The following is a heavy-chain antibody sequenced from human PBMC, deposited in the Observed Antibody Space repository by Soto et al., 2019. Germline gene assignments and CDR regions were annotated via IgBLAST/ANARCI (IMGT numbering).Heavy chain of an antibody. D-gene: IGHD5-18*01. J-gene: IGHJ4*02. Sequence: GESLKISCKGSGYSFTSYWICCCRQMPGKGLEWMGIIYPGDSGTTYSPSFQGQVTISADKSISTAYLQWSSLKASDTAMYYCARLVKYNYIFDYWGQGTLVTVSS. CDR3: ARLVKYNYIFDY. CDR1: GYSFTSYW. CDR2: IYPGDSGT. V-gene: IGHV5-51*01.